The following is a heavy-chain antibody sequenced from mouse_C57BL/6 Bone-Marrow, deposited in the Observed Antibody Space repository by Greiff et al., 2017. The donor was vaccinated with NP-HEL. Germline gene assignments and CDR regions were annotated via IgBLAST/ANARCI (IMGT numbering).Heavy chain of an antibody. V-gene: IGHV1-4*01. CDR1: GYTFTSYT. D-gene: IGHD2-4*01. Sequence: QVQLQQSGAELARPGASVKMSCKASGYTFTSYTMHWVKQRPGQGLEWIGYINPSSGYTKYNQKFKDKATLTADKSSSTAYMQLGSLTSEDSAVYYCARFIYYDYAWFAYWGQGTLVTVSA. CDR2: INPSSGYT. CDR3: ARFIYYDYAWFAY. J-gene: IGHJ3*01.